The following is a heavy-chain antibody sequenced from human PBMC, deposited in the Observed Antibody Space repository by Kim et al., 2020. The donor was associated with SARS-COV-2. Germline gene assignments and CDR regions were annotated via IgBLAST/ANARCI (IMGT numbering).Heavy chain of an antibody. Sequence: SVKVSCKASGGTFSSYAISWVRQAPGQGLEWMGGIIPIFGTANYAQKFQGRVTITADESTSTAYMELSSLRSEDTAVYYCARGPSRTMIVVVDWYFDLWGRGTLVTVSS. D-gene: IGHD3-22*01. CDR2: IIPIFGTA. CDR1: GGTFSSYA. J-gene: IGHJ2*01. V-gene: IGHV1-69*13. CDR3: ARGPSRTMIVVVDWYFDL.